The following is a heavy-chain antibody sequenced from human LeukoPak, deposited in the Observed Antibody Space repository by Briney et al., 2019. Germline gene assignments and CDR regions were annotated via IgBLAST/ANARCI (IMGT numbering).Heavy chain of an antibody. J-gene: IGHJ4*02. D-gene: IGHD1-14*01. CDR2: IKEDGSEK. V-gene: IGHV3-7*01. CDR1: GFSFSSYW. CDR3: ARGGRYYFAY. Sequence: GGSLRLSCAASGFSFSSYWMRWVRQAPGRGLQWVANIKEDGSEKYYVDSVKDRFTISRDNAKNSLYLQINSLRAEYTAIYYCARGGRYYFAYWGQGTLVTVSS.